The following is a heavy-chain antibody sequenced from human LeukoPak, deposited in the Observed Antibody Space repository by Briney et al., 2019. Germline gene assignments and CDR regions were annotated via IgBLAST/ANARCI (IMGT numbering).Heavy chain of an antibody. CDR1: GGSISSYY. Sequence: SETLFLTCTVSGGSISSYYWSWIRQPPGKGLEWIGYIYYSGSTNYNPSLKSRVTISVDTSKNQFSLKLSSVTAADTAVYYCARNSYGYASFDYWGQGTLVTVSS. D-gene: IGHD5-18*01. V-gene: IGHV4-59*01. CDR2: IYYSGST. CDR3: ARNSYGYASFDY. J-gene: IGHJ4*02.